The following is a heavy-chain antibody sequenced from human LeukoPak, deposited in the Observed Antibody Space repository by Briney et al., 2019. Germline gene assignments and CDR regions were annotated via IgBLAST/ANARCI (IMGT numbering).Heavy chain of an antibody. CDR1: GGSISSYY. J-gene: IGHJ5*02. D-gene: IGHD2-2*01. CDR2: IYYSGST. V-gene: IGHV4-59*01. CDR3: ARDYSGYCSSTSCGGFDP. Sequence: SETLSLTCTVSGGSISSYYWSWTRQPPGKGLEWIGYIYYSGSTNYNPSLKSRVTISVDTSKNQFSLKLSSVTAADTAVYYCARDYSGYCSSTSCGGFDPWGQGTLVTVSS.